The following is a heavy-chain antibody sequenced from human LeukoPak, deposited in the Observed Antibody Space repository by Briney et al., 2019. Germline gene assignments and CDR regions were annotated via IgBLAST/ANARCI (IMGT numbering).Heavy chain of an antibody. CDR2: IKEDGSEK. CDR1: GFTFSSYG. J-gene: IGHJ4*02. CDR3: AKDAGSSVWY. V-gene: IGHV3-7*01. D-gene: IGHD3-10*01. Sequence: PGGSLRLSCAASGFTFSSYGMHWVRQAPGKGLEWVANIKEDGSEKYYVDSVKGRFTFSRDNAKNSLYLQMNSLRAEDTAVYYCAKDAGSSVWYWGQGTLVTVSS.